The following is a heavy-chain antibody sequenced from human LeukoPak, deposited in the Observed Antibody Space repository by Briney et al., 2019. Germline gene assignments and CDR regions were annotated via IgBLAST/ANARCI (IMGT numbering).Heavy chain of an antibody. J-gene: IGHJ4*02. CDR1: GGSISSYY. D-gene: IGHD3-22*01. CDR2: IYYSGST. CDR3: ARVSATGLLGNEYDY. V-gene: IGHV4-59*01. Sequence: KPSETLSLTCTVSGGSISSYYWSWIRQPPGKGLEWIGYIYYSGSTNYNPSLKSRVTISVDTSKNQFSLKLSSVTAADTAVYYCARVSATGLLGNEYDYWGQGTLVTVSS.